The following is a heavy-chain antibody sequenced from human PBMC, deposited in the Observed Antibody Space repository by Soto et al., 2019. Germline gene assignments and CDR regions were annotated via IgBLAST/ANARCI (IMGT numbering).Heavy chain of an antibody. Sequence: QVQLVQSGAEVKKPGSSVKVSCKASGGTFSSYAISWVRQAPGQGLEWMGGIIPIFGTANYAQKFQGRVTIXXAXAXXRACMELSSLSSEDTAGYDCASGDTAMVGLNWFDPWGQGTLVTVSS. CDR1: GGTFSSYA. CDR3: ASGDTAMVGLNWFDP. V-gene: IGHV1-69*12. D-gene: IGHD5-18*01. J-gene: IGHJ5*02. CDR2: IIPIFGTA.